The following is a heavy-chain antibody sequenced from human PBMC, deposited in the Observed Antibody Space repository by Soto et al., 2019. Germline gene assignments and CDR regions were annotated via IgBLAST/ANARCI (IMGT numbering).Heavy chain of an antibody. V-gene: IGHV1-69*06. CDR1: GGTFSSYA. CDR3: ARDKTDDFWSGYWVSGSGRKSHYYYGMDV. CDR2: IIPIFGTA. D-gene: IGHD3-3*01. J-gene: IGHJ6*02. Sequence: GASVKVSCKASGGTFSSYAISWVRQAPGQGLEWMGGIIPIFGTANYAQKFQGRVTITADKXTSTAYMELSSLRSEDTAVYYCARDKTDDFWSGYWVSGSGRKSHYYYGMDVWGQGTTVTVSS.